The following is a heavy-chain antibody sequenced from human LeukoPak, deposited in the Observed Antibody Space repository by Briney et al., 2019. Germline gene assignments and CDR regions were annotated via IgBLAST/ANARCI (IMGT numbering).Heavy chain of an antibody. CDR3: AGPMTEIDY. D-gene: IGHD2-21*02. CDR1: GFTFSTYW. V-gene: IGHV3-74*01. J-gene: IGHJ4*02. Sequence: PGGSLRLSCAASGFTFSTYWMHWVRQAPGKGLVWVSHINSDGSSTNHADSVKGRFTISRDNAKNTLYLQMNSLRAEDTAVYYCAGPMTEIDYWGQGTLVTVSS. CDR2: INSDGSST.